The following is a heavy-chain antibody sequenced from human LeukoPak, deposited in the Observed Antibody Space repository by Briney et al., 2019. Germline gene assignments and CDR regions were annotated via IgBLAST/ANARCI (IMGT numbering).Heavy chain of an antibody. CDR3: ARDQGYYYGSGSYYNPSCYFQH. J-gene: IGHJ1*01. Sequence: PSQTLSLTCTVSGGSISSGGYYWSWIRQPPGKGLEWIGYIYHSGSTYYNPSLKSRVTISVDRSKNQFSLKLSSVTAADTAVYYCARDQGYYYGSGSYYNPSCYFQHWGQGTLVTVSS. D-gene: IGHD3-10*01. V-gene: IGHV4-30-2*01. CDR1: GGSISSGGYY. CDR2: IYHSGST.